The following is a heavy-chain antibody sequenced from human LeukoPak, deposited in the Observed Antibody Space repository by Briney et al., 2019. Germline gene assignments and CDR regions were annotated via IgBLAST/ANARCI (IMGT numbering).Heavy chain of an antibody. J-gene: IGHJ4*02. CDR1: GGSISSGSYY. V-gene: IGHV4-61*02. D-gene: IGHD6-19*01. Sequence: SETLSLTCTVSGGSISSGSYYWSWIRQPAGKGLEWIGRIYTSGSTNYNPSLKSRVTIPIDTSKNQFSLKLSSVTAADTAVYYCAKFGQVAGTGGDYWGQGTLVTVSS. CDR2: IYTSGST. CDR3: AKFGQVAGTGGDY.